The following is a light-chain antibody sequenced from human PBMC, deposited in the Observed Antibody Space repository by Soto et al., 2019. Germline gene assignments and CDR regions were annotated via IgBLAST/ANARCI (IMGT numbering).Light chain of an antibody. CDR2: ASA. V-gene: IGKV1-27*01. CDR1: QAIHNY. Sequence: DIQMTQSPSSLSASVGDRVAITCRASQAIHNYLAWYQQRPGKVPKLLIYASAALQSGVPSRFSGSGSGTEFTLTISSLQSEDFAVYYCQQYNNWPPITFGQGTRLEIK. J-gene: IGKJ5*01. CDR3: QQYNNWPPIT.